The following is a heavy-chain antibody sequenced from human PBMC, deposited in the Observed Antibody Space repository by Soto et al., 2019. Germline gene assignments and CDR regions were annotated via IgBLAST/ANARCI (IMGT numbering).Heavy chain of an antibody. D-gene: IGHD6-19*01. V-gene: IGHV3-21*04. Sequence: EVQLVESGGGLVKPGESLRVSCAASGFTFSYYSLHWVRQAPGNGLEWVASISGSSTYIYYADRVKGRFTISRDNAKNSLYLRMDSLRAEDTAVYYCARGDGTGLYNSGWSPRYWGQGTLVTVSS. J-gene: IGHJ4*02. CDR2: ISGSSTYI. CDR1: GFTFSYYS. CDR3: ARGDGTGLYNSGWSPRY.